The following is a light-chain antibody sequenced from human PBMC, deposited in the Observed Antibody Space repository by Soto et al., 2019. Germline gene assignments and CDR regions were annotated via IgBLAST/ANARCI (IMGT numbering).Light chain of an antibody. Sequence: ENVLTQSPGTLSLSPGERATLSCRASQSVTNNYLAWYQQKPGQAPRLLIYDASGRATGIPDRFSGSGSGTDFTLTISSLEPEDFAVYYCQQRSNLITFGQGTRLEIK. V-gene: IGKV3D-20*02. CDR1: QSVTNNY. J-gene: IGKJ5*01. CDR3: QQRSNLIT. CDR2: DAS.